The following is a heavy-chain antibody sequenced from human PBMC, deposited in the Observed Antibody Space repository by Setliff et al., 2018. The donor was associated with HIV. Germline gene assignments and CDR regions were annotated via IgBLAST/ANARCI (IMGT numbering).Heavy chain of an antibody. CDR1: GGSINSYY. CDR2: IYYSGTT. Sequence: PSETLSLTCTVSGGSINSYYWSWIRQPPGKGLEWIGYIYYSGTTNYNPSLKSRVTISVDTSNNQCSLKLSSLTAADTAVYYCARGGGPTIFGLDPWGQGTLVTVSS. V-gene: IGHV4-59*01. D-gene: IGHD3-3*01. CDR3: ARGGGPTIFGLDP. J-gene: IGHJ5*02.